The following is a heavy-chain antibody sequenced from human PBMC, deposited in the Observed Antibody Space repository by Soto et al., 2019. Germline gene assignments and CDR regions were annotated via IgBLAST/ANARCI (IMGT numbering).Heavy chain of an antibody. CDR3: ARGATVTNTPLFDYWGQGTLVAFDY. CDR2: ISSSSSYI. V-gene: IGHV3-21*01. J-gene: IGHJ4*02. CDR1: GFTFSSYS. Sequence: EVQLVESGGGLVKPGGSLRLSCAASGFTFSSYSMNWVRQAPGKGLEWVSSISSSSSYIYYADSVKGRFTISRDNAKNSLYLQMNSLRAEDTAVYYCARGATVTNTPLFDYWGQGTLVAFDYWGQGTLVTVSS. D-gene: IGHD4-4*01.